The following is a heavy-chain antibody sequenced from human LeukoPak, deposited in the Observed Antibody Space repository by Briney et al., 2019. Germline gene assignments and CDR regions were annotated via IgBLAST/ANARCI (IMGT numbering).Heavy chain of an antibody. CDR3: AKVAGYSSGYQYYYYYYMDV. Sequence: PGGSLRLSCAASGFTFSSYAMSWVRQAPGKGLEWVSAISGSGGSTYYADSVKGRFTISRDNSKNTLYLQMNCLRAEDTAVYYCAKVAGYSSGYQYYYYYYMDVWGKGTTVTVSS. V-gene: IGHV3-23*01. CDR2: ISGSGGST. CDR1: GFTFSSYA. D-gene: IGHD6-19*01. J-gene: IGHJ6*03.